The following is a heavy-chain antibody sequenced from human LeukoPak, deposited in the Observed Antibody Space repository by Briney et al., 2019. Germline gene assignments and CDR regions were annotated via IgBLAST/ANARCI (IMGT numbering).Heavy chain of an antibody. CDR2: INHSGNT. Sequence: PSETLSLTCAVYVGSFSGYYWSWIRQAPGKGLEWIGEINHSGNTNYNPSLKSRVTISVDTSKNQFSLKLSSVTAADTAVYYCVTEPGYCTGGRCYGGWFDPWGQGTLVTVSA. CDR3: VTEPGYCTGGRCYGGWFDP. CDR1: VGSFSGYY. D-gene: IGHD2-15*01. V-gene: IGHV4-34*01. J-gene: IGHJ5*02.